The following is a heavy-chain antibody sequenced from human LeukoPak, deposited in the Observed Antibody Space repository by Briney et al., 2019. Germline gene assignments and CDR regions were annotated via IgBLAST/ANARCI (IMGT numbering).Heavy chain of an antibody. CDR1: GFTFSSYG. D-gene: IGHD6-19*01. CDR2: IWYDGSNK. V-gene: IGHV3-33*01. Sequence: PGGSLRLSCAASGFTFSSYGMHWVRQAPGKGLEWVAVIWYDGSNKYYADSVKGRFTISRDNSKNTLYLQMNSLRAEDTAVYYCARPATIAVAGYYFDYWGQGTLVTVSS. J-gene: IGHJ4*02. CDR3: ARPATIAVAGYYFDY.